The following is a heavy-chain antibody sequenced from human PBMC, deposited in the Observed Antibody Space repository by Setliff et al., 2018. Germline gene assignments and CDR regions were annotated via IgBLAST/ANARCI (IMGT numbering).Heavy chain of an antibody. CDR3: ARVSGWYYFDY. D-gene: IGHD6-19*01. J-gene: IGHJ4*02. CDR2: FDPEDGET. V-gene: IGHV1-24*01. CDR1: GYTLTELS. Sequence: ASVKVSCKVSGYTLTELSRHWVRQAPGKGLEWMGGFDPEDGETIYAQKLQGRVTMTTDTSTSTAYMELRSLRSDDTAVYYCARVSGWYYFDYWGQGTLVTVSS.